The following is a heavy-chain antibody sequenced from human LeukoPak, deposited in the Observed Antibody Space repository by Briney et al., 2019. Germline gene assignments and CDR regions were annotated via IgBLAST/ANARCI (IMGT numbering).Heavy chain of an antibody. CDR1: GFTFSSYS. J-gene: IGHJ4*02. CDR2: ISSSSSYI. D-gene: IGHD2-2*01. V-gene: IGHV3-21*01. Sequence: GGSLRLSCAASGFTFSSYSLNWVRQAPGKGLEWVPSISSSSSYIYYADSVKGRFTISRDNAKNSLYLQMNSLRAEDTAVYYCARDPLYCSSTSCYGFDYWGQGTLVTVSS. CDR3: ARDPLYCSSTSCYGFDY.